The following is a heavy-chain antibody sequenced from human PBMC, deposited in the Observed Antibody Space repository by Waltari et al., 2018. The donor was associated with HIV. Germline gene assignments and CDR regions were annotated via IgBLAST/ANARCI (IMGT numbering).Heavy chain of an antibody. D-gene: IGHD5-12*01. CDR3: AVAYSGYPHSVHPYGMDV. V-gene: IGHV1-18*01. CDR2: ISAYNGNT. Sequence: QVQLVQSGAEVKKPGASVKVSCKASGYTFTTYAITWVRQAPGQGLEWMGWISAYNGNTNYAQKLQGRVTMTTDTSTSTAYMELRSLRSDDTAVYYCAVAYSGYPHSVHPYGMDVWGQGTTVTVSS. J-gene: IGHJ6*02. CDR1: GYTFTTYA.